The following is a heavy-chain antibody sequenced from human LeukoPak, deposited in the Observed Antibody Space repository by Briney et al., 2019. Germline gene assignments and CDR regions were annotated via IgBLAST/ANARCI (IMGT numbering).Heavy chain of an antibody. J-gene: IGHJ6*02. CDR2: IFHTGIT. CDR3: ARHGGLYYYGMDV. Sequence: PSETLSLTCVVSGGSISSNNWWSWVRQTPGKGLEWIGEIFHTGITNHNPSLKSRVTISVDTSKNQFSLKLTSVTAADTAVYYCARHGGLYYYGMDVWGQGTTVTVSS. CDR1: GGSISSNNW. V-gene: IGHV4-4*02. D-gene: IGHD2-15*01.